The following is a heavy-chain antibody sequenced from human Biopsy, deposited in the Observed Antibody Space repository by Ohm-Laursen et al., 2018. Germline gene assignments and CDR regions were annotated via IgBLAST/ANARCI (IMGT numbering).Heavy chain of an antibody. CDR1: EFTFSGYS. D-gene: IGHD1-14*01. CDR2: INVYSNKK. V-gene: IGHV3-48*04. Sequence: SLRLSCSASEFTFSGYSMNWVRQAPGRGLEWVSYINVYSNKKYYADSVKDRFIVSRDNDKNSLYLQMNSLRAEDTAVYHCARSPGRDRMDVWGQGTTVIVSS. CDR3: ARSPGRDRMDV. J-gene: IGHJ6*02.